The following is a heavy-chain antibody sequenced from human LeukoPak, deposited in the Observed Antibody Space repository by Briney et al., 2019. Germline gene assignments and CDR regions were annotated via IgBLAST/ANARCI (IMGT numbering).Heavy chain of an antibody. CDR1: GGSISSYY. V-gene: IGHV4-59*01. CDR3: ARSSGRVAATPCFY. Sequence: PSETLSLTCTVSGGSISSYYWSWIRQPPGKGLEWIGYFYYSGSTNYNPSLKSRVTISVDTSKNQFSLKLSSVTAADTAVYYFARSSGRVAATPCFYRGQGTLVTVSS. CDR2: FYYSGST. D-gene: IGHD2-15*01. J-gene: IGHJ4*02.